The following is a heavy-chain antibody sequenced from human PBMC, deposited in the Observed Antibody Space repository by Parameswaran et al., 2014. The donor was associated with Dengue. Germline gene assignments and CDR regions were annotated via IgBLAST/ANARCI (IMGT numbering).Heavy chain of an antibody. D-gene: IGHD1-14*01. CDR3: ARRRITDAFDI. Sequence: WIRQPPGKGLEWIGIIYYSGSKYYHPSLKSRITISVDTSNNQLSLKLTSVTAADTAVYYCARRRITDAFDIWGQGTTVTVSS. V-gene: IGHV4-39*01. CDR2: IYYSGSK. J-gene: IGHJ3*02.